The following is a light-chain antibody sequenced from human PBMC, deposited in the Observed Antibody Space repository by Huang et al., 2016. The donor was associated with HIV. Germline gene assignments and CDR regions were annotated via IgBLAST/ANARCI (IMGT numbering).Light chain of an antibody. Sequence: IVMTQTPLSLSVTPGQPATISCKSNQSLLHSDGKTYLYWYLQRPGQSPQLLIYDVSSRFSGVPDRFRGSGSGTDFTLKISRVEAGDVGIYYCMQSTYLRTFGQGTKLEIK. J-gene: IGKJ2*02. CDR2: DVS. CDR1: QSLLHSDGKTY. V-gene: IGKV2-29*02. CDR3: MQSTYLRT.